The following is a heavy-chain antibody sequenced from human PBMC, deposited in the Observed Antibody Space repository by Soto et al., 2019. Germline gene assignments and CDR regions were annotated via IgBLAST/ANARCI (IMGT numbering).Heavy chain of an antibody. CDR2: IVVGSGNT. CDR1: GFTFTSSA. V-gene: IGHV1-58*01. D-gene: IGHD2-15*01. J-gene: IGHJ3*02. CDR3: AADEPEDIVVVVAAGKWGAFDI. Sequence: GASVKVSCKASGFTFTSSAVQWVRQARGQSLEWIGWIVVGSGNTNYAQKIKERETITRDMSTSTAFMELSSLRSEDTAVYYCAADEPEDIVVVVAAGKWGAFDIWGQGTMVTVSS.